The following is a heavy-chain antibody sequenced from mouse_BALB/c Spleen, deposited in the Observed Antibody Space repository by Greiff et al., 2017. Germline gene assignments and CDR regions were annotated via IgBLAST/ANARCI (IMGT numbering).Heavy chain of an antibody. J-gene: IGHJ4*01. CDR1: GYTFTSYW. CDR2: IYPGDGDT. V-gene: IGHV1-87*01. CDR3: ARHGSYYYAMDY. Sequence: QVQLKESGAELARPGASVKLSCKASGYTFTSYWMQWVKQRPGQGLEWIGAIYPGDGDTRYTQKFKGKATLTADKSSSTAYMQLSSLASEDSAVYYCARHGSYYYAMDYWGQGTSVTVSS. D-gene: IGHD2-2*01.